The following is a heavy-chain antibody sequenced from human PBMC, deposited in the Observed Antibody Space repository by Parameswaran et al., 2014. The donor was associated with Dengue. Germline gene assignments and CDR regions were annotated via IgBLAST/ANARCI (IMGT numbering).Heavy chain of an antibody. D-gene: IGHD5-24*01. V-gene: IGHV4-30-4*01. Sequence: WIRQPPGKGLEWIGYIHDSGTTYYNPSLKSRVSISADTSKNQFSVKLTSVTAADTAVYYCGRDEDGYSQVDYWGQGTLVTSPQ. CDR2: IHDSGTT. CDR3: GRDEDGYSQVDY. J-gene: IGHJ4*02.